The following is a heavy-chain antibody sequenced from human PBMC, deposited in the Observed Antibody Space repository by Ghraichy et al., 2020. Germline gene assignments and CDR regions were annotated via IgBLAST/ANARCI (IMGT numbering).Heavy chain of an antibody. CDR1: GGSFSGYY. J-gene: IGHJ4*02. V-gene: IGHV4-34*01. CDR2: INHSGST. CDR3: ARGGRPYYYDSSGYYYGY. Sequence: SETLSLTCAVYGGSFSGYYWSWIRQPPGKGLEWIGEINHSGSTNYNPSLKSRVTISVDTSKNQFSLKLSSVTAADTAVYYCARGGRPYYYDSSGYYYGYWGQGTLVTVSS. D-gene: IGHD3-22*01.